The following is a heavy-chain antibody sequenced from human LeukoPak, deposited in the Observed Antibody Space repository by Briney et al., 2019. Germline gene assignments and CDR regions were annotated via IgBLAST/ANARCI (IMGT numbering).Heavy chain of an antibody. CDR2: INPNSGGT. D-gene: IGHD2-2*01. V-gene: IGHV1-2*02. CDR1: GYTFTSYG. CDR3: AREDAQGFDY. J-gene: IGHJ4*02. Sequence: ASVKVSCKASGYTFTSYGISWVRQAPGQGLEWMGWINPNSGGTNYAQKFQGRVTMTRDTSISTAYMELSRLRSDDTAVYYCAREDAQGFDYWGQGTLVTVSS.